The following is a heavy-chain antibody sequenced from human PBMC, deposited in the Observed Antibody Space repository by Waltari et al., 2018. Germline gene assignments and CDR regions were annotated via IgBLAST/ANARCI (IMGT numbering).Heavy chain of an antibody. CDR2: INHSGST. J-gene: IGHJ3*02. D-gene: IGHD3-22*01. Sequence: QVQLQQWGAGLLKPSETLSLTCAVYGGSFRGYYWSWIRQPPGKGREWIGEINHSGSTKYNPSLKSRVTISVDTSKNQFSLKLSSVTAADTAVYYCARGGKYYDSSGYYGKRNAFDIWGQGTMVTISS. CDR3: ARGGKYYDSSGYYGKRNAFDI. CDR1: GGSFRGYY. V-gene: IGHV4-34*01.